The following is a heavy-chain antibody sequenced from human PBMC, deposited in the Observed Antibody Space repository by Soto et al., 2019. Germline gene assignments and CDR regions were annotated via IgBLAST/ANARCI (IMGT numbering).Heavy chain of an antibody. CDR1: GYTFTGYY. D-gene: IGHD2-15*01. J-gene: IGHJ6*02. CDR3: ARDLPYCSGGSCYSRYYGMDV. CDR2: INPNSGGT. V-gene: IGHV1-2*04. Sequence: GASVKVSCKASGYTFTGYYMHWVRQAPGQGLERMGWINPNSGGTNYAQKFQGWVTMTRDTSISTAYMELSRLRSDDTAVYYCARDLPYCSGGSCYSRYYGMDVWGQGTTVTVSS.